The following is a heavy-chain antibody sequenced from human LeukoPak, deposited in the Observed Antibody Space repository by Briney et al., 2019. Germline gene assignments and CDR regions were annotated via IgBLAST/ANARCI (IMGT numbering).Heavy chain of an antibody. CDR2: ISWNSGSI. CDR1: GFTFDDYA. J-gene: IGHJ4*02. V-gene: IGHV3-9*01. Sequence: GGSLRLSCAASGFTFDDYAMHWIRQAPGKGLEWVSGISWNSGSIGYADSVKGRFTISRDNAKNSLYLQMNSLRAEDTALYYCAKDTDYYDSSGSDYWGQGTLVTVSS. CDR3: AKDTDYYDSSGSDY. D-gene: IGHD3-22*01.